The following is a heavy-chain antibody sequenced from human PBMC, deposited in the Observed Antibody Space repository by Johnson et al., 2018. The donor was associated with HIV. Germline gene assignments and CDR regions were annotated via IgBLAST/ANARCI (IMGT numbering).Heavy chain of an antibody. J-gene: IGHJ3*02. Sequence: QVQLVESGGGVVQPGRSLRLSCAASGFTFSSYAMHWVRQAPGKGLEWAAVISYDGSNKYYADSVKGRFTISRDNAKNSLYLQMNSLSAEDTAVYYCARTSGSYYERDAFDIWGQGTMVTVSS. V-gene: IGHV3-30*14. CDR3: ARTSGSYYERDAFDI. CDR2: ISYDGSNK. CDR1: GFTFSSYA. D-gene: IGHD1-26*01.